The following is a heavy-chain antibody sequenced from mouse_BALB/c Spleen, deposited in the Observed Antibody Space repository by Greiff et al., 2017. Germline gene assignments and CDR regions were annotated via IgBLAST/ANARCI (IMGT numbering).Heavy chain of an antibody. Sequence: EVKVEESGGGLVKPGGSLKLSCAASGFTFSSYAMSWVRQTPEKRLEWVATISSGGSYTYYPNSVKGRFTISRDNAKNTLYLQMSSLRSEDTAMYYCARSGQLGLFDYWGQGTTLTVSS. CDR2: ISSGGSYT. CDR1: GFTFSSYA. D-gene: IGHD3-2*01. V-gene: IGHV5-9-3*01. CDR3: ARSGQLGLFDY. J-gene: IGHJ2*01.